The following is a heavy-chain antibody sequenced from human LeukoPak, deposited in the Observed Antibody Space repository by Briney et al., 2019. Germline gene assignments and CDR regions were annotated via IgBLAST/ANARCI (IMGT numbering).Heavy chain of an antibody. J-gene: IGHJ4*02. D-gene: IGHD3-3*01. V-gene: IGHV4-34*01. CDR3: AREFGSDFWSGYRYYFDY. Sequence: SETLSLTCAVYGGSFSGYYWSWIRQPPGKGLEWIGEINHSGSTNYNPSLKSRVTISVDTSKKQFSLKLSSVTAADTAVYYCAREFGSDFWSGYRYYFDYWGQGTLVTVSS. CDR2: INHSGST. CDR1: GGSFSGYY.